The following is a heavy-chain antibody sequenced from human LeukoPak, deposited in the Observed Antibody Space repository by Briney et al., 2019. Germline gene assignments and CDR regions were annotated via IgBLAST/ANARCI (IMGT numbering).Heavy chain of an antibody. Sequence: GSPRLSCAASGFTFSSYGMHWVRQAPGKGLEWVAVIWYDGSNKYSADSVKGRFTISRDNSKNTLYLQMNSLRAEDTAVYYCAKGWRGDYAPVYFDYWGQGTLVTVSS. CDR2: IWYDGSNK. CDR3: AKGWRGDYAPVYFDY. CDR1: GFTFSSYG. V-gene: IGHV3-33*06. J-gene: IGHJ4*02. D-gene: IGHD4-17*01.